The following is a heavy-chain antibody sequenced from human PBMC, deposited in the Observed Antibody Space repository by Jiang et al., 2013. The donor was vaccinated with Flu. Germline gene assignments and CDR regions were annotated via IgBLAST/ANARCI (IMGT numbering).Heavy chain of an antibody. V-gene: IGHV3-9*01. CDR1: TFGDYA. Sequence: TFGDYAMHWVRQAPGKGLEWVSGISWNSGSIGYADSVKGRFTISRDNAKNSLYLQMNSLRAEDTALYYCAKDQSPGYSGAFDIWGQGTMVTVSS. CDR2: ISWNSGSI. CDR3: AKDQSPGYSGAFDI. D-gene: IGHD3-10*01. J-gene: IGHJ3*02.